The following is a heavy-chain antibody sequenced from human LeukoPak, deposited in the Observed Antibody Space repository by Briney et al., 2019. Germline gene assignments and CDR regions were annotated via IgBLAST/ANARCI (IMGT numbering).Heavy chain of an antibody. CDR2: ISYDGSET. CDR3: ARGYYAGRGHHFEY. Sequence: GGSLRLSCASSGFIFRNYGMHWVRQAPGKGLEWVAVISYDGSETFYGDSVKGRFTISRDNSKNTLDLQMNSLRPEDTAVYYCARGYYAGRGHHFEYWGQGTLVTVSS. V-gene: IGHV3-30*03. J-gene: IGHJ4*02. D-gene: IGHD3-22*01. CDR1: GFIFRNYG.